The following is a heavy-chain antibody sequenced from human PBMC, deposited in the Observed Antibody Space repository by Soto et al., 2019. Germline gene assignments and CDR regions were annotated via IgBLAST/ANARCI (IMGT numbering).Heavy chain of an antibody. Sequence: QVQLQESGPVLVKPSQTLSLTCTVSGGSISSGGYYWSWIRQHPGKGLEWSGYIYYSGSTYYNPSLKSRVTISVDASKNQFSLKLSSVTAADTAVYYCAREEGGGYDHRWFDPWGQGTLVTVSS. CDR2: IYYSGST. D-gene: IGHD5-12*01. CDR1: GGSISSGGYY. CDR3: AREEGGGYDHRWFDP. J-gene: IGHJ5*02. V-gene: IGHV4-31*03.